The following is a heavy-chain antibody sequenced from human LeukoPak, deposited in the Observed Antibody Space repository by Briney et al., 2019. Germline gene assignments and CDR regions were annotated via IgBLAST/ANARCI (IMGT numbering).Heavy chain of an antibody. CDR3: ARDTPRTGDRAGYYYYYYMDV. CDR1: GFTFDDYA. CDR2: ISWNSGSI. V-gene: IGHV3-9*01. Sequence: PGGSLRLSCAASGFTFDDYAMHWVRQAPGKGLEWVSGISWNSGSIGYADSVKGRFTISRDNSKNTLYLQMNSLRAEDTAVYYCARDTPRTGDRAGYYYYYYMDVWGKGTTVTVSS. D-gene: IGHD7-27*01. J-gene: IGHJ6*03.